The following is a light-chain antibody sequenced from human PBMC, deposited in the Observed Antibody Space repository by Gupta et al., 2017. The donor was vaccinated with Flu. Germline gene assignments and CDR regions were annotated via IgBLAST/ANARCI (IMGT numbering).Light chain of an antibody. J-gene: IGKJ2*01. V-gene: IGKV3-20*01. CDR3: QQYGSSYT. CDR1: QSVSSSY. Sequence: GERATPACRASQSVSSSYLAWYQQKPGQAPRLLIYGASSRATGIPDRFSGSGSGTDFTLTISRLEAEDFAVYYCQQYGSSYTFGQGTKLEIK. CDR2: GAS.